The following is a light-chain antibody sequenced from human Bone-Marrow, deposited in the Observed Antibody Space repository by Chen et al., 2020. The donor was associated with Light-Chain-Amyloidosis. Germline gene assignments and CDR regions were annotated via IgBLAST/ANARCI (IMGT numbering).Light chain of an antibody. CDR3: QSADSSGTYEVI. CDR1: DLPTKY. V-gene: IGLV3-25*03. J-gene: IGLJ2*01. Sequence: SYELTQPPSVSVSPGQTARITCSGDDLPTKYAYWYQQKPGQAPVLVIHRDTDRPSGISERFSGSSSGTTATLTISGVQAEDEADYHCQSADSSGTYEVIFGGGTKLTV. CDR2: RDT.